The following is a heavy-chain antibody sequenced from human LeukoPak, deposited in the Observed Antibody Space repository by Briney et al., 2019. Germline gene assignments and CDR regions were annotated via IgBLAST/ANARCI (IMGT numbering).Heavy chain of an antibody. CDR3: ASHRGDYATGYFDY. D-gene: IGHD1-1*01. CDR1: GLTFRNYG. Sequence: GGSLRLSCAASGLTFRNYGMHWVRQAPGKGLEWVAIISYDGSNKYYADSVKGRSTISKDNSQNTLYLQMNSLRAEDTALYYCASHRGDYATGYFDYWGQGTLVTVSS. CDR2: ISYDGSNK. J-gene: IGHJ4*02. V-gene: IGHV3-30*03.